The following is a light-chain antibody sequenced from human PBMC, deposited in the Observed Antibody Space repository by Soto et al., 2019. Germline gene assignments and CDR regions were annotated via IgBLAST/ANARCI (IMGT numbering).Light chain of an antibody. J-gene: IGKJ2*01. CDR3: QQYGSSPQT. Sequence: EIVLTQSPGTLSLSPGERATLSCRASQSVSSSYLAWYQQKPGQAPRLLIYGASSTATGIPYRFSGSGSGTDFTLTISQLEPEDFAVYYCQQYGSSPQTFGQGTKLEIK. V-gene: IGKV3-20*01. CDR1: QSVSSSY. CDR2: GAS.